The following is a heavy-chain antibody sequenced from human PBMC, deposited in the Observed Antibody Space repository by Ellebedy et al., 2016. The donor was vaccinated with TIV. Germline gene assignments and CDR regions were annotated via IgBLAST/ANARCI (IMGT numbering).Heavy chain of an antibody. J-gene: IGHJ3*02. CDR1: GFTFDDYA. Sequence: PGGSLRLSCAASGFTFDDYAMHWVRQAPGKGLEWVSGITWNSGSIGYADSAKGRFTISRDNAKNSLYLQMNSLIVEDTAVYYCAREGITMVRGDHNAFDIWGQGTLVTVSS. CDR3: AREGITMVRGDHNAFDI. D-gene: IGHD3-10*01. V-gene: IGHV3-9*01. CDR2: ITWNSGSI.